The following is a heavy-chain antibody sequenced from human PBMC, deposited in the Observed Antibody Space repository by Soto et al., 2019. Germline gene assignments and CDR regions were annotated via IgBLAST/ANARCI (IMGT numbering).Heavy chain of an antibody. J-gene: IGHJ4*02. CDR3: AKDYDFLSGQVN. CDR1: GFTFSSYG. CDR2: ISYDGSNK. Sequence: GGSLRLSCAASGFTFSSYGMHWVRQAPGKGLEWVAVISYDGSNKYYADSVKGRFTISSDNSKNTLYLQMNSLRAEDTVVYYCAKDYDFLSGQVNWGQGTLVTVFS. D-gene: IGHD3-3*01. V-gene: IGHV3-30*18.